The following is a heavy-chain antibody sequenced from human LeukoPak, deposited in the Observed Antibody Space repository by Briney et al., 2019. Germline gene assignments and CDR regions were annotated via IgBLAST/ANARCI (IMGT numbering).Heavy chain of an antibody. D-gene: IGHD5-24*01. CDR2: IYYSGST. J-gene: IGHJ4*02. CDR1: GGSISSSSYY. Sequence: SETLSLTCTVSGGSISSSSYYWGWIRQPPGKGLEWIGSIYYSGSTYYNPSLKSRVTISVDTSKNQFSLKLSSVTAADTAVYYCASYKPGRDGYNYCFDYWGQGTLVTVSS. CDR3: ASYKPGRDGYNYCFDY. V-gene: IGHV4-39*07.